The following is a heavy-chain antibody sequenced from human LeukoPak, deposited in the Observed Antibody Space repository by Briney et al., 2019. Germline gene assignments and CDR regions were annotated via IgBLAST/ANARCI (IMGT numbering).Heavy chain of an antibody. J-gene: IGHJ6*03. CDR2: MYDSVRI. CDR3: ARGRVSSSTWYSTYYYYFYMDV. CDR1: GGSMISYY. Sequence: SETLSLTCTVSGGSMISYYWTWVRQTPGKGLEWIGYMYDSVRIHYNPSLESRITISLDTSKNQFSLKLRSVTAADTAVYFCARGRVSSSTWYSTYYYYFYMDVWGKGTTVTVSS. V-gene: IGHV4-59*01. D-gene: IGHD1-1*01.